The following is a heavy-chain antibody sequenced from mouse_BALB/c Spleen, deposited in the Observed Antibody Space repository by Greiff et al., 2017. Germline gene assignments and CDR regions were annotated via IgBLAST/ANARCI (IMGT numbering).Heavy chain of an antibody. J-gene: IGHJ4*01. CDR2: INPSSGYT. Sequence: VQLQQSGADLARPGASVKMSCKASGFTFTSYTMHWVNQRPGQGLEWIGYINPSSGYTNYNQKFKDKATLTADKSSSTAYMQLSSLTSEDSAVYYCARVGTTVVANAMDYWGQGTSVTVSS. D-gene: IGHD1-1*01. CDR1: GFTFTSYT. V-gene: IGHV1-4*01. CDR3: ARVGTTVVANAMDY.